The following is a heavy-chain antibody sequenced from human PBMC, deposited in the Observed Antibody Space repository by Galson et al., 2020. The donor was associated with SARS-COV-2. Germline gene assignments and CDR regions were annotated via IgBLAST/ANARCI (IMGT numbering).Heavy chain of an antibody. D-gene: IGHD3-3*01. CDR1: GLTFNTYS. CDR2: INRDGSST. J-gene: IGHJ4*01. V-gene: IGHV3-74*01. CDR3: AGWRVATISGKFTHHFDY. Sequence: GESLRLSCAVSGLTFNTYSISCVRQVPGKGLEWVSRINRDGSSTSHRDSVKGRFTISTDHSKNPLYLQMNSLRAEDTGVSYCAGWRVATISGKFTHHFDYWGRGTLVTVSS.